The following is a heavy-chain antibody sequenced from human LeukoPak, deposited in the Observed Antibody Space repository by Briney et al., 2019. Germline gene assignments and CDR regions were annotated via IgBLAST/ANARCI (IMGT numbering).Heavy chain of an antibody. Sequence: GGSLRLSCAASGFTFSSYAMHWVRQAPGKGLEWVAVISYDGSNKYYADSVKGRFTISRDNSKNTLYLQMNSLRAEDTAVYYCARWRVRYCSGGSCDGMDVWGQGTTVTVSS. J-gene: IGHJ6*02. CDR3: ARWRVRYCSGGSCDGMDV. V-gene: IGHV3-30-3*01. CDR1: GFTFSSYA. CDR2: ISYDGSNK. D-gene: IGHD2-15*01.